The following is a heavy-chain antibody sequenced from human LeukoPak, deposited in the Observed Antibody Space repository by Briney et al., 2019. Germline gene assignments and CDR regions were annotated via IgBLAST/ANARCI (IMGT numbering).Heavy chain of an antibody. D-gene: IGHD2-21*02. CDR1: GGSISSGGYS. CDR3: ASQGSYCGGDCPLDY. Sequence: SQTLSLTCAVSGGSISSGGYSWSWIRQPPGKGLEWIGYIYYSGSTYYNPSLKSRVTISVDTSKNQFSLKLSSVTAADTAVYYCASQGSYCGGDCPLDYWGQGTLVTVSS. CDR2: IYYSGST. V-gene: IGHV4-30-4*08. J-gene: IGHJ4*02.